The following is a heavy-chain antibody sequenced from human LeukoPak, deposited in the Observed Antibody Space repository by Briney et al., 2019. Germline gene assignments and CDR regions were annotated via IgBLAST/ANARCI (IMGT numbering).Heavy chain of an antibody. Sequence: GGSLRLSCAASGFTFNTYTMIWVRLAPGKGLEWVSSISSSSRNIYYADSVEGRFTVSRDNAKNSLYLQMNSLRAEDTAVYYCARGKLWFGETETYYYYGMDVWGTGTTVTVS. D-gene: IGHD3-10*01. CDR3: ARGKLWFGETETYYYYGMDV. CDR1: GFTFNTYT. CDR2: ISSSSRNI. V-gene: IGHV3-21*01. J-gene: IGHJ6*04.